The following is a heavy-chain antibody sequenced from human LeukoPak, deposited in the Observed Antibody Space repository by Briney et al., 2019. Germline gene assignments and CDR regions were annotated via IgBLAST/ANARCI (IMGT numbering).Heavy chain of an antibody. D-gene: IGHD1-1*01. Sequence: SETLSLTCTVSGGSISSYYWSWIRQPPGKGLEWIGYIHYSGSTNYNPSLKSRVTISVDTSKNQFSLKLSSVTAADTAVYYCARVKTNDAFDIWGQGTMVTVSS. J-gene: IGHJ3*02. V-gene: IGHV4-59*01. CDR2: IHYSGST. CDR3: ARVKTNDAFDI. CDR1: GGSISSYY.